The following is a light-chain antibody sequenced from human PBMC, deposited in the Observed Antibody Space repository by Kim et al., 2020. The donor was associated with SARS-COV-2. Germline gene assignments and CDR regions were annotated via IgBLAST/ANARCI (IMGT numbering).Light chain of an antibody. Sequence: DIVMTQSPDSLAVSLGERATINCRSSRSVLYSPDNKNYLAWYQQKPGQPPKLLIYWASTRQSGVPDRFSGGGSGTDFTLTISSLQAEDVAIYFCHQYYSTPHTLGQGTKLEIK. CDR2: WAS. J-gene: IGKJ2*01. V-gene: IGKV4-1*01. CDR3: HQYYSTPHT. CDR1: RSVLYSPDNKNY.